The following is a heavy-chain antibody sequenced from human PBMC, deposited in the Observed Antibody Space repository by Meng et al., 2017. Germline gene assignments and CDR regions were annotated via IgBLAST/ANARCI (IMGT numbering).Heavy chain of an antibody. CDR1: GGSVSSGSYY. CDR2: IYYSGST. J-gene: IGHJ5*02. V-gene: IGHV4-61*01. Sequence: QVQLPESGPGLVRPSETLSLTCTVSGGSVSSGSYYWSWIRQPPGKGLEWIGYIYYSGSTNYNPSLKSRVTISVDTSKNQFSLKLSSVTAADTAVYYCARDGATTVTTGWFDPWGQGTLVTVSS. D-gene: IGHD4-17*01. CDR3: ARDGATTVTTGWFDP.